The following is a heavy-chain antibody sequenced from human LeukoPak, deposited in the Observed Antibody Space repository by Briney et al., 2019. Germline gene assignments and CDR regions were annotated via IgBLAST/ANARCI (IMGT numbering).Heavy chain of an antibody. Sequence: GGSLRLSRAASGFTFSDYYMSWIRQAPGKGLEWVSYISSSGSTIYYADSVKGRFTISRDNAKNSLYLQMNSLRAEDTAVYYCARVFCSGGSCYDYWGQGTLVTVSS. J-gene: IGHJ4*02. V-gene: IGHV3-11*04. CDR3: ARVFCSGGSCYDY. D-gene: IGHD2-15*01. CDR1: GFTFSDYY. CDR2: ISSSGSTI.